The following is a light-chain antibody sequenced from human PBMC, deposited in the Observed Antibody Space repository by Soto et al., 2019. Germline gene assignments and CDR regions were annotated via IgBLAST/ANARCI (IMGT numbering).Light chain of an antibody. CDR3: QQYDNWPRT. CDR2: GAS. V-gene: IGKV3-20*01. J-gene: IGKJ1*01. Sequence: EIVLTQSPGTLSLYPGERATLSCRASQSVSSSYLAWYQQKPGQAPRLLIYGASSRATGIPSRFSGSGSGTEFTLTISSLKSEDFAVYYCQQYDNWPRTFGQGTKVDIK. CDR1: QSVSSSY.